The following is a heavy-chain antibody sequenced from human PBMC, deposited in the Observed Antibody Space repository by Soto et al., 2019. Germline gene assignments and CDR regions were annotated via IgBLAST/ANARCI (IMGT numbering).Heavy chain of an antibody. CDR3: ASERSNDFWSGEVRY. J-gene: IGHJ4*02. Sequence: PSETLSRTCTVSGGSVSSGSYYWSWIRQPPGKGLEWIGYIYYSGSTNYNPSLKSRVTISVDTSKNQFSLKLSSVTAADTAVYYCASERSNDFWSGEVRYCGQGTLVTVSS. D-gene: IGHD3-3*01. CDR2: IYYSGST. CDR1: GGSVSSGSYY. V-gene: IGHV4-61*01.